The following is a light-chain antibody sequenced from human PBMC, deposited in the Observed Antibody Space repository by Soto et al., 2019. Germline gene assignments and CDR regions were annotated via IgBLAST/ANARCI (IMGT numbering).Light chain of an antibody. CDR2: DVS. CDR3: SSYTSSTLDFYV. CDR1: SSDVGGYNY. V-gene: IGLV2-14*01. J-gene: IGLJ1*01. Sequence: QSVLTQPASVSGSPGQSITISCTGTSSDVGGYNYVSWYQQHPGKAPKLMIYDVSNRPSGVSNRFSGSKSGNTASLTISGLQAEDDADYYCSSYTSSTLDFYVFGTGTKVTVL.